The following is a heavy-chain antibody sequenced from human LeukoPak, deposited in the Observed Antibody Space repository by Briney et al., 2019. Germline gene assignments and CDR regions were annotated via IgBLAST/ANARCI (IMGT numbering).Heavy chain of an antibody. J-gene: IGHJ4*02. Sequence: GSLRLSFSASGFTFSSYWMSWVRPAPGKGLEWVANINQYESEKYYVDSVKGRFTISRDNAENSLYLQMNSLRAEDTAVYYCARGTVHLEGRNDYWGQGTLVTVSS. V-gene: IGHV3-7*05. CDR2: INQYESEK. CDR1: GFTFSSYW. D-gene: IGHD2-15*01. CDR3: ARGTVHLEGRNDY.